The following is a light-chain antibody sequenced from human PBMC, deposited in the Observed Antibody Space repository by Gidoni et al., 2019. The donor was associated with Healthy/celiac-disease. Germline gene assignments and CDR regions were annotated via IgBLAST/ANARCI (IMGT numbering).Light chain of an antibody. V-gene: IGKV1-39*01. Sequence: DIHMTQSPSSLSASVGDRVTITCRASQSISSYVNWYQQKPGKAPKLLIYAASSLQSGVPSRFSGSGSGTDFTLTIRSLQPEDFATYYCQQSYSTPRTFGQGTKVEIK. CDR3: QQSYSTPRT. CDR1: QSISSY. CDR2: AAS. J-gene: IGKJ1*01.